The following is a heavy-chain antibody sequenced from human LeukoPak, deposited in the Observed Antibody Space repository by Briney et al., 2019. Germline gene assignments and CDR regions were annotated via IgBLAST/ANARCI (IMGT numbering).Heavy chain of an antibody. J-gene: IGHJ4*02. CDR2: ITSSGDAT. D-gene: IGHD3-22*01. Sequence: PEGSLRLSCAASGFTFNIYSMRWVRQAPGKGLEWVSSITSSGDATFYADSVKDRFTISRDNSKNTLYLQMSRLRAEDTAVYYCAKDRPNYHESNGHYYRPNGDYWGQGTLVTVSS. V-gene: IGHV3-23*01. CDR3: AKDRPNYHESNGHYYRPNGDY. CDR1: GFTFNIYS.